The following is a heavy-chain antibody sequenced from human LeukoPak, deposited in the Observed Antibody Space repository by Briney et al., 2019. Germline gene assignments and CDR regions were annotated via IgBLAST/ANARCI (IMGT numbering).Heavy chain of an antibody. CDR3: ARDPLDYYDSSGYYWHAFDI. CDR1: GGSISSYY. J-gene: IGHJ3*02. CDR2: IYTSGST. V-gene: IGHV4-4*07. Sequence: SETLSLTCTVSGGSISSYYWSWIRQPAGKGLEWIGRIYTSGSTNYNPSLKSRVTMSVDTSKNQFSLKLSSVTAADTAVYYCARDPLDYYDSSGYYWHAFDIWGQGTMVTVSS. D-gene: IGHD3-22*01.